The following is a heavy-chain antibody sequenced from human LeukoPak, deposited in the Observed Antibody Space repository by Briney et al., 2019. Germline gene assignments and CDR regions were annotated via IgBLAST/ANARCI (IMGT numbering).Heavy chain of an antibody. CDR2: IIPIFGTA. CDR1: GGTFSSYA. Sequence: GASVKVSCKASGGTFSSYAISWVRQAPGQGLEWMGGIIPIFGTANYAQKFQGRVTITADESTSTAYMELSSLRSEDTAVYYCASRRRGWELLQADAFDIWGQGTMVTVSS. CDR3: ASRRRGWELLQADAFDI. V-gene: IGHV1-69*13. J-gene: IGHJ3*02. D-gene: IGHD1-26*01.